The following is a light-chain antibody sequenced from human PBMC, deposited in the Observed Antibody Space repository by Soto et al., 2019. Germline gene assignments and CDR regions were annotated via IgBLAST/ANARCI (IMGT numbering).Light chain of an antibody. V-gene: IGKV3-15*01. CDR2: DAS. CDR3: QQYNNWPRT. Sequence: ETVMTQSPATLSVSPGERATLSCRASQSIRSTLAWFQQKPGQAPRLLIYDASKRATGIPARFSGSGSGTEFILTISSLQTEDFAVCYCQQYNNWPRTFGQGTIVDIK. CDR1: QSIRST. J-gene: IGKJ1*01.